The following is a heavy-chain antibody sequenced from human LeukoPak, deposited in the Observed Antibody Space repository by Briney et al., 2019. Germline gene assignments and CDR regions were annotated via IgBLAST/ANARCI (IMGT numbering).Heavy chain of an antibody. CDR1: GYIFTGYY. J-gene: IGHJ4*02. Sequence: ASVKVSCKASGYIFTGYYIHWLRQAPGQGLEYLGWINPNGGATKYTQKFQGRVTMTRDTSINTAYMELSSLRSDDTAVYYCARLAFYDFWSGYLDSWGQGTLVTVSS. CDR2: INPNGGAT. CDR3: ARLAFYDFWSGYLDS. V-gene: IGHV1-2*02. D-gene: IGHD3-3*01.